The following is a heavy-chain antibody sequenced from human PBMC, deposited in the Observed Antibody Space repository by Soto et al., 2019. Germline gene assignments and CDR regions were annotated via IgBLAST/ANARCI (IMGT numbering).Heavy chain of an antibody. CDR2: INHSGST. CDR3: ARLPGTGDDYYYGMDV. D-gene: IGHD7-27*01. CDR1: GGSFSGYY. Sequence: NPSETLSLTCAVYGGSFSGYYWSWIRQPPGKGLEWIGEINHSGSTNYNPSLKSRVTISVDTSKNQFSLKLSSVTAADTAVYYCARLPGTGDDYYYGMDVWGQGTTVTVSS. J-gene: IGHJ6*02. V-gene: IGHV4-34*01.